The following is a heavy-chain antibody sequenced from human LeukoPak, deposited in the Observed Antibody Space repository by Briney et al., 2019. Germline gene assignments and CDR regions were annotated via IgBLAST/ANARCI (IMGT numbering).Heavy chain of an antibody. CDR2: ISYDGSNK. V-gene: IGHV3-30-3*01. Sequence: PGGSLRLSCAASGLTVSSNYMSWVRQAPGKGLGWVAVISYDGSNKYYADAVKGRFTISRDNSKNTLYLQMNSLRAEDTAVYYCARDSPTTGDYWGQGTLVTVSS. J-gene: IGHJ4*02. CDR1: GLTVSSNY. D-gene: IGHD5-12*01. CDR3: ARDSPTTGDY.